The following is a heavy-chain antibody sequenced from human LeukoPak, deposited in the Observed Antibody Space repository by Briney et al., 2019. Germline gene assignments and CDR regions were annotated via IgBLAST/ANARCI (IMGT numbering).Heavy chain of an antibody. J-gene: IGHJ4*02. Sequence: SETLSLTCTVSGGSISSYYWSWIRQPPGKGLEWIGYIYYSGSTNYNPSLKSRVTISVDTSKNQFSLKLSSVTAADTAVYYCARGGYSSSWLVYYFDYWGQGTLVTVSS. CDR1: GGSISSYY. D-gene: IGHD6-13*01. CDR2: IYYSGST. CDR3: ARGGYSSSWLVYYFDY. V-gene: IGHV4-59*12.